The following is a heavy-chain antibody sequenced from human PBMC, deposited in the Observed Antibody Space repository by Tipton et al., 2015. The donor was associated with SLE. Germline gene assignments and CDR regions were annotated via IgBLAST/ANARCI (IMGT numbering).Heavy chain of an antibody. Sequence: TLSLTCTVSGGSISNHYLNWIRQPPGKGLEWIGYIYFTGSTDYNPSLKSRVTISLDTSKNQFSLKLSSVTAADTAVYYCARSDPSYSGYLYWGQGTLVTVSS. V-gene: IGHV4-59*11. CDR2: IYFTGST. CDR3: ARSDPSYSGYLY. J-gene: IGHJ4*02. CDR1: GGSISNHY. D-gene: IGHD5-12*01.